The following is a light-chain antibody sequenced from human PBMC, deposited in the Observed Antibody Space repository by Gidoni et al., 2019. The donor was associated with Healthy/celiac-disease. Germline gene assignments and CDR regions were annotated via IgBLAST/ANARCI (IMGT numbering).Light chain of an antibody. Sequence: EIVLTQSPATLSLSPGERANLSCRASQSVSSYLAWYHQKPGQATRLLIYDASKRATGIPPRFSGSGSGTDFTLTISSLEPEDFAVYYCKQRSNWPTFGQXTKVEIK. CDR1: QSVSSY. J-gene: IGKJ1*01. CDR3: KQRSNWPT. CDR2: DAS. V-gene: IGKV3-11*01.